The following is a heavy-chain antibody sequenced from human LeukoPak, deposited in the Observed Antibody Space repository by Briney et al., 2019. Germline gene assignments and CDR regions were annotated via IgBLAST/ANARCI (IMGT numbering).Heavy chain of an antibody. D-gene: IGHD3-10*01. J-gene: IGHJ4*02. V-gene: IGHV3-23*01. CDR2: ISGSGGST. Sequence: PGGSVRLSCAASGFTFSSYAMSWVRQAPGKGLEWVSAISGSGGSTYYADSVKGRFTISRDNSKNTLYLQMNSLRAEDTAVYYCARALGSGSYPYYFDYWGQGTLVTVSS. CDR1: GFTFSSYA. CDR3: ARALGSGSYPYYFDY.